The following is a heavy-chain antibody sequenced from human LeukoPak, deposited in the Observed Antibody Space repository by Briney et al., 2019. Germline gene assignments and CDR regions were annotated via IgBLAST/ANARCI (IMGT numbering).Heavy chain of an antibody. CDR1: GFTFSTSV. J-gene: IGHJ5*02. CDR2: LSAGSTNA. CDR3: ARFKAGDSSRFDP. V-gene: IGHV3-21*01. Sequence: GGSLRLSCAASGFTFSTSVMSWVRQAPGEGLEWVSSLSAGSTNAYHADSVKGRFTISRDNAKNSLYLQMNSLRAEDTAVYYCARFKAGDSSRFDPWGQGTLVTVSS. D-gene: IGHD6-13*01.